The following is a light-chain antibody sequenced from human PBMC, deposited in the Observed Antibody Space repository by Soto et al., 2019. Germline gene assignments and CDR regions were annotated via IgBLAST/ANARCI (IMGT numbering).Light chain of an antibody. CDR1: SGHSSYA. Sequence: QSVLTQSPSASASLGASVKLTCTLSSGHSSYAIAWHQQHPEKGPRYLMKLYSDGSHNKGDGIPDRFSGSSSGAERYLTISSRQSEDEADYYCQTWGTAFRVFGGGTKLTVL. CDR2: LYSDGSH. J-gene: IGLJ3*02. V-gene: IGLV4-69*01. CDR3: QTWGTAFRV.